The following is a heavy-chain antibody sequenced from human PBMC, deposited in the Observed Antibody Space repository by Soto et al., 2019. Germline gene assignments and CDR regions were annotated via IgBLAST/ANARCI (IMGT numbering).Heavy chain of an antibody. CDR3: AKDSIAVAGNDLDY. D-gene: IGHD6-19*01. V-gene: IGHV3-21*01. CDR1: GFTFSSYS. Sequence: GGSLRLSCAAAGFTFSSYSMNWVRQTPGKGLEWVSSISSSSSYIYYADSVKGRFTISRDNSKNTLYLQMNSLRAEDTAVYYCAKDSIAVAGNDLDYWGQGTLVTVSS. J-gene: IGHJ4*02. CDR2: ISSSSSYI.